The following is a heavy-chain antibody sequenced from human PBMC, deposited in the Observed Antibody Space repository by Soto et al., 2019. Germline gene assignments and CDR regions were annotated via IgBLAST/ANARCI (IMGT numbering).Heavy chain of an antibody. V-gene: IGHV2-5*02. J-gene: IGHJ4*02. CDR3: AHRPSYCIYGNCYSGFDY. D-gene: IGHD2-15*01. CDR1: GFSLSTSGVG. CDR2: IYWDDDK. Sequence: QITLKESGPTLVKPTQTLTLTCTFSGFSLSTSGVGVGWLRQPPGKALEWLALIYWDDDKRYSPSLKSRLTITKDTSKNQVVLTMTNMDPVDTATYDCAHRPSYCIYGNCYSGFDYWGQGTLVTVSS.